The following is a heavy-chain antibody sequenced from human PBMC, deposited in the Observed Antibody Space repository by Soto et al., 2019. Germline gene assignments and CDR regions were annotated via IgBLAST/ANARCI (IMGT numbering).Heavy chain of an antibody. J-gene: IGHJ4*02. CDR1: GYSFTSYW. D-gene: IGHD5-12*01. Sequence: PGESLKISCKGSGYSFTSYWISWVRQMPGKGLEWMGRIDPSDSYTNYSPSFQGHVTISADKSISTAYLQWSSLKASDTAMYYCARHQPLIRGYSGYDLLARSQNIDYWGQGTLVTVSS. V-gene: IGHV5-10-1*01. CDR2: IDPSDSYT. CDR3: ARHQPLIRGYSGYDLLARSQNIDY.